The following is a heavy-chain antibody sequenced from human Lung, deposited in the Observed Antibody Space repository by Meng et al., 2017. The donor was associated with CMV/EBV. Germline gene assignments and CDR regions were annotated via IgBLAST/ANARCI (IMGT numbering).Heavy chain of an antibody. CDR1: GGSISSGDYY. CDR3: ARDPGGYCRNTNCPRWFDP. J-gene: IGHJ5*02. CDR2: IYYSGNT. V-gene: IGHV4-31*03. Sequence: TLSLXXTVSGGSISSGDYYWSWIRQHPGKGLEWIGYIYYSGNTYYSPSLKSRVTVSVDTSKNQFSLKLSSVTAADTAVYYCARDPGGYCRNTNCPRWFDPWGERXLVTVSS. D-gene: IGHD2-2*01.